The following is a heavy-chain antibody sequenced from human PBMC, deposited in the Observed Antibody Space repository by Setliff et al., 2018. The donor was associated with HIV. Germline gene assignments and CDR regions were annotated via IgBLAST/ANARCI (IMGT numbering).Heavy chain of an antibody. J-gene: IGHJ3*02. CDR3: ARSLVPNGYYYGRHAFDI. V-gene: IGHV4-59*08. D-gene: IGHD3-22*01. CDR1: GASIRGHY. CDR2: IYYSGNT. Sequence: PSETLSLTCSVSGASIRGHYWSWIRQSPGKGLEWIGNIYYSGNTNYNPSFKSRVTISVDTSKNQFSLRVNSVTAADTAVYYCARSLVPNGYYYGRHAFDIWGQGTKVTVSS.